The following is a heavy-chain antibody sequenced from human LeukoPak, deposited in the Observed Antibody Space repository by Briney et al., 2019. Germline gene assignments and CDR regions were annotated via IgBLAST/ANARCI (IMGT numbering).Heavy chain of an antibody. D-gene: IGHD2-15*01. CDR1: GYTFTSYY. Sequence: ASVKVSCKASGYTFTSYYMHWVRQAPGQGLEWMGIINPSGGSTSYAQKFQGRVTMTRDMSTSTVYMELRSLRSDDTAVYYCARDRVLITPLNWFDPWGQGTLVTVSS. V-gene: IGHV1-46*01. CDR3: ARDRVLITPLNWFDP. CDR2: INPSGGST. J-gene: IGHJ5*02.